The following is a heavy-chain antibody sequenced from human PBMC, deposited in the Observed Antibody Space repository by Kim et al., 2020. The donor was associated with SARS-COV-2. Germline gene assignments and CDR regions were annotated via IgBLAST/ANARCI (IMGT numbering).Heavy chain of an antibody. CDR2: IEMSISHT. J-gene: IGHJ5*02. CDR1: GYSSPNFW. D-gene: IGHD5-18*01. V-gene: IGHV5-10-1*01. Sequence: GESLKISCKASGYSSPNFWISWVRQLPGKGLEWMGRIEMSISHTNYGPSFEGHVSISADKSSGTAYLQWTSLKASDTGIYYCARHAGGYQNWFDPWGQGTLVTVSS. CDR3: ARHAGGYQNWFDP.